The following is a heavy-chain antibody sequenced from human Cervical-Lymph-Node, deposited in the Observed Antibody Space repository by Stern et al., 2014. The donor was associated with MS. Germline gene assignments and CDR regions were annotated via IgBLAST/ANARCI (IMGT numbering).Heavy chain of an antibody. CDR1: GFTFDDYA. Sequence: EVQLVESGGGLVQPGRSLRLTCATSGFTFDDYAMHWVRQAPGRGLEWVSAISWHSANIDYADSVKGRFTISRDNAKNSLYLQMNSLRAEDTAVYYCAKDEAKLLNFGESNFDHWGQGALVTVSS. CDR3: AKDEAKLLNFGESNFDH. CDR2: ISWHSANI. D-gene: IGHD3-10*01. J-gene: IGHJ4*02. V-gene: IGHV3-9*01.